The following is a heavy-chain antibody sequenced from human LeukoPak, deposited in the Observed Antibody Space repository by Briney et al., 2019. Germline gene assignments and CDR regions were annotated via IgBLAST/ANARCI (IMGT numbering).Heavy chain of an antibody. V-gene: IGHV4-4*02. CDR1: GDSISSDVW. D-gene: IGHD5-12*01. Sequence: SGTLSLTCAVSGDSISSDVWWSWVRQSPGKGLERIGEIYHTGSTNSNPSLKSRVTISVDRSNNQFSLTLNSVTAADTAVYYCARGGGRGYSGYDWNYWGQGTLVTVSS. CDR2: IYHTGST. J-gene: IGHJ4*02. CDR3: ARGGGRGYSGYDWNY.